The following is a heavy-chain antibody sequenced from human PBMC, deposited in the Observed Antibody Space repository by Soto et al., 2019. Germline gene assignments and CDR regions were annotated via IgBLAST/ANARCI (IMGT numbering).Heavy chain of an antibody. CDR1: GGSISSSSYY. Sequence: PSETLSLTCTVSGGSISSSSYYWGWIRQPPGKGLEWIGSIYYSGSTYYNPSLKSRVTISVDTSKNQFSLKLSSVTAADTAVYYCARHNRDSSGNYYFDYWGQGTLVTVS. V-gene: IGHV4-39*01. CDR2: IYYSGST. CDR3: ARHNRDSSGNYYFDY. D-gene: IGHD3-22*01. J-gene: IGHJ4*02.